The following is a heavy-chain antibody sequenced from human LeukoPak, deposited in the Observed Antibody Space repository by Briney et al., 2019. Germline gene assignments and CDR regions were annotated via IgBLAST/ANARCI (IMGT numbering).Heavy chain of an antibody. J-gene: IGHJ4*02. CDR3: ARDLGYDYVWGSYRYPYYFDY. CDR1: GFTFSSYW. V-gene: IGHV3-7*01. CDR2: IKQDGSEK. Sequence: GGSLRLSCAASGFTFSSYWVSWVRQAPGKGLEWVANIKQDGSEKYYVDSVKGRFTISRDNAKNSLYLQMNSLRAEDTAVYYCARDLGYDYVWGSYRYPYYFDYWGQGTLVTVSS. D-gene: IGHD3-16*02.